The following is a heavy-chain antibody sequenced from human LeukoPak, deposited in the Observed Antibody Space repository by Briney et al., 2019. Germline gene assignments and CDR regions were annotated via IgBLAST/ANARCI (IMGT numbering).Heavy chain of an antibody. D-gene: IGHD1-1*01. J-gene: IGHJ3*02. CDR3: ARGAGSALDI. Sequence: GSLRLSCAASGFTFGTYWMNWVRQAPGKGLEWVANIKQDGSEKYYVDSVKGRFTISRDNAKNSLHLQMNSLRAEDTAVYYCARGAGSALDIWGQGTMVTVSS. V-gene: IGHV3-7*04. CDR2: IKQDGSEK. CDR1: GFTFGTYW.